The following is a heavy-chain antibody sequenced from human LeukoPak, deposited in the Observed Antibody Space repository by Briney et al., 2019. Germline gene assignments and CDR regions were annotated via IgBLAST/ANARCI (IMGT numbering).Heavy chain of an antibody. Sequence: GGSLRLSCAASRFTFSSYSMNWVRQAPGKGLEWVSSISSSSSYIYYADSVKGRFTISRDNAKNSLYLQMNSLRAEDTAVYYCVRSRSTWFGEVLAAFDIWGQGTTVTVSS. CDR1: RFTFSSYS. CDR2: ISSSSSYI. V-gene: IGHV3-21*01. J-gene: IGHJ3*02. CDR3: VRSRSTWFGEVLAAFDI. D-gene: IGHD3-10*01.